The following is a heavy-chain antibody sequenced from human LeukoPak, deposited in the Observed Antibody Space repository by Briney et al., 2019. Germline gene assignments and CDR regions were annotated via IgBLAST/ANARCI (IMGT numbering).Heavy chain of an antibody. D-gene: IGHD5-12*01. CDR3: AKARATIYYFDC. Sequence: GGSLRLSCAASRFTFSTFAMSWVRQAPGKGLEWVSAISASDTSTYYADSVKGRFTISRDNSKNTLYLQMNSLRAEDTAVYYCAKARATIYYFDCRGQGTLVTVSS. J-gene: IGHJ4*02. CDR1: RFTFSTFA. CDR2: ISASDTST. V-gene: IGHV3-23*01.